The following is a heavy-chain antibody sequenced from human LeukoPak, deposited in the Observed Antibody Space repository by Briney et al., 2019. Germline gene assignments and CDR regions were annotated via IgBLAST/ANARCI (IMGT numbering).Heavy chain of an antibody. CDR1: GYTFTSYG. CDR2: ISAYNGNT. Sequence: GASVTVSCKASGYTFTSYGISWVRQAPGQGLEWMGWISAYNGNTNYAQKLQGRVTMTTDTYTSTAYMELRSLRSDDTAVYYCARFEAYYDFLTGYSPFDYWGQGTLVTVSS. CDR3: ARFEAYYDFLTGYSPFDY. J-gene: IGHJ4*02. D-gene: IGHD3-9*01. V-gene: IGHV1-18*01.